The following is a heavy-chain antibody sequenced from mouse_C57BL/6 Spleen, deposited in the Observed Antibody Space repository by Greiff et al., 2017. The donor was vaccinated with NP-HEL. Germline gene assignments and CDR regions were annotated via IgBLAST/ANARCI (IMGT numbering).Heavy chain of an antibody. CDR3: ARTYSNYRGFAY. D-gene: IGHD2-5*01. Sequence: EVKLMESGGFLLKPGGERKRGGRASGFTFSDYGMHWVRQAHEPGPSWFPPISTGSGTRFYADTVKGRFTISRDNAKNTLFLQMTSLRSEDTAMYYCARTYSNYRGFAYWGQGTLVTVSA. CDR2: ISTGSGTR. J-gene: IGHJ3*01. CDR1: GFTFSDYG. V-gene: IGHV5-17*01.